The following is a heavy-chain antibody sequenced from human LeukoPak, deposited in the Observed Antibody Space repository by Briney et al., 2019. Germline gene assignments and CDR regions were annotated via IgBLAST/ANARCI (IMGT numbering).Heavy chain of an antibody. D-gene: IGHD2-8*01. CDR2: VSGSAGRT. CDR1: GFTFSSYA. Sequence: GGSLRLSCAASGFTFSSYAMTWVRQAPGKGLEWVSTVSGSAGRTDYAASVKGRFTISRDNLKNTLYLQMNSLRAEDTAVYYCAKNRGHCVNGVCHNYYYMDVWGKGTTVTVSS. V-gene: IGHV3-23*01. CDR3: AKNRGHCVNGVCHNYYYMDV. J-gene: IGHJ6*03.